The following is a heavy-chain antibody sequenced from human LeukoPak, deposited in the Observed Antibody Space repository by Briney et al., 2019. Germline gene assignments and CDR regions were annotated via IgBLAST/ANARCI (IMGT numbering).Heavy chain of an antibody. CDR2: IYSGGST. V-gene: IGHV3-53*01. CDR1: GFTVSSNY. J-gene: IGHJ6*02. Sequence: GGSLRLSCAASGFTVSSNYMSWVRQAPGKGLEWVSVIYSGGSTYYADSVKGRFTISRDNSKNTLYLQMNSLRAEDTAVYYCARARPHYDILTGATTRYGMDVWGQGTTVTVSS. CDR3: ARARPHYDILTGATTRYGMDV. D-gene: IGHD3-9*01.